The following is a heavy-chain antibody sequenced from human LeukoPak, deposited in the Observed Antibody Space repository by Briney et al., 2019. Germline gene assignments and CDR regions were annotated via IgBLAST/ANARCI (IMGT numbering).Heavy chain of an antibody. CDR1: GYTFPSYG. D-gene: IGHD2-15*01. Sequence: ASVKVSCKASGYTFPSYGISWVRQSPGQGLEWMGCISAYIGNTNYAQKLQGRVTMTTDTSTSTAYMELRSLRSDDTAVYYCASGYCSGGSCYGYYYYGMDVWGQGTTVTVSS. J-gene: IGHJ6*02. CDR2: ISAYIGNT. V-gene: IGHV1-18*01. CDR3: ASGYCSGGSCYGYYYYGMDV.